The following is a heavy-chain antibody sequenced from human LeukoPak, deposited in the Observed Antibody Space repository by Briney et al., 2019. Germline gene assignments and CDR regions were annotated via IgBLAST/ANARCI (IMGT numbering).Heavy chain of an antibody. CDR1: GGSISSSGYY. V-gene: IGHV4-39*01. CDR3: ARLRITMVRGVGYYYYYYMDV. Sequence: PSETLSLTCTVSGGSISSSGYYWGWIRQPPGKGLEWIGSIDYSGSTYYNPSLKSRVTISADTSKNHFSLKLSYVTAADTAVYYCARLRITMVRGVGYYYYYYMDVWGKGTTVTISS. D-gene: IGHD3-10*01. CDR2: IDYSGST. J-gene: IGHJ6*03.